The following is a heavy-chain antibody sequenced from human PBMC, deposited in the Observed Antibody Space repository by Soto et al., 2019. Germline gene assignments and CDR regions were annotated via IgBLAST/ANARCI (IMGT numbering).Heavy chain of an antibody. Sequence: WGSLRLSCAASGFTFSDYYMSWIRLSPGKGMEWISYISGRNTVTQYADSVKGRFTISRDNAKNSLYLQLNSLTAEDTAVYYCARDGGVIIPGAIGGGYGLADWGQGTTVT. J-gene: IGHJ6*02. D-gene: IGHD2-2*02. CDR2: ISGRNTVT. CDR1: GFTFSDYY. V-gene: IGHV3-11*06. CDR3: ARDGGVIIPGAIGGGYGLAD.